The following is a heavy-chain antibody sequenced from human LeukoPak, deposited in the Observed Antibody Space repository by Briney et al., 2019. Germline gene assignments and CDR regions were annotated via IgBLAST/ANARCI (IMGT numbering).Heavy chain of an antibody. J-gene: IGHJ3*02. V-gene: IGHV4-59*01. D-gene: IGHD6-13*01. CDR3: ASTVDTFIAAAGTGGEAFDI. CDR2: IYYSGST. CDR1: GGSISSYY. Sequence: SETLSLTCTVSGGSISSYYWSWIRQPPGKGLEWIGYIYYSGSTNYNPSLKSRVTISVDPSKNQFSLKLSSVTAADTAVYYCASTVDTFIAAAGTGGEAFDIWGQGTMVTVSS.